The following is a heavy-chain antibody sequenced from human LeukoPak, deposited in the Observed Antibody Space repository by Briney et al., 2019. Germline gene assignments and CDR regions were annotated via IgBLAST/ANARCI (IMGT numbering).Heavy chain of an antibody. Sequence: GGSLRLSCAASGFTFSSHAMHWVRQAPGKGLEWVAVISSDGSYKFYADSVKGRLTISRDNSKNTLFLQMNSLRSEDTALYYCARDRIDSSGYPNWFDPWGQGTLVTVSS. CDR1: GFTFSSHA. V-gene: IGHV3-30-3*01. CDR3: ARDRIDSSGYPNWFDP. D-gene: IGHD3-22*01. J-gene: IGHJ5*02. CDR2: ISSDGSYK.